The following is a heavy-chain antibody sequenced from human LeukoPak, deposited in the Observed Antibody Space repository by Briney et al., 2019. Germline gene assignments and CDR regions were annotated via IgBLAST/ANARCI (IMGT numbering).Heavy chain of an antibody. CDR2: INPSGGST. CDR1: GYTFTSYY. V-gene: IGHV1-46*01. Sequence: ASVRVSCKASGYTFTSYYMHWVRQAPGQGLEGMGIINPSGGSTSYAQKFQGRVTMTRDTSTSTVYMELSSLRSEDTAVYYCARVMAYCSGGSCSENNWFDPWGQGTLVTVSS. D-gene: IGHD2-15*01. J-gene: IGHJ5*02. CDR3: ARVMAYCSGGSCSENNWFDP.